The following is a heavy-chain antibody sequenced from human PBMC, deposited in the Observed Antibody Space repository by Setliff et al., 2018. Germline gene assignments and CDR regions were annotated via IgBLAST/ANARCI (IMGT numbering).Heavy chain of an antibody. J-gene: IGHJ4*02. CDR3: ARESRYYYDNLGTLDY. D-gene: IGHD3-22*01. V-gene: IGHV4-4*08. CDR2: IYHSGSA. Sequence: SETLSLTCTVSGGSISSYYWSWIRQPPGKGLEWIAYIYHSGSAYYNPSLKSRVTISVDTSKNQFSLKLSSVTAADTAVYYCARESRYYYDNLGTLDYWGQGTLVTVS. CDR1: GGSISSYY.